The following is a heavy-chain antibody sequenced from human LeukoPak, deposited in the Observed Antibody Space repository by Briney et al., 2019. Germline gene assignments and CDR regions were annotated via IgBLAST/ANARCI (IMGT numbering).Heavy chain of an antibody. V-gene: IGHV3-33*01. CDR1: GFTFSSYG. Sequence: GGSLRLSCAASGFTFSSYGMHWVRQAPGKGLEWVAVIWYDGSNKYYADSVKGRFTISRDNSKNTLYLQMNSLRAEDTAVYYCARLYGTYPGWFDRWGQGTLVTVSS. CDR3: ARLYGTYPGWFDR. D-gene: IGHD4-17*01. J-gene: IGHJ5*02. CDR2: IWYDGSNK.